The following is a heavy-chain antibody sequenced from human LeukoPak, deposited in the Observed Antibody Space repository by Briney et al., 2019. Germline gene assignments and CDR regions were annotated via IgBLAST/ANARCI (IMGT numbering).Heavy chain of an antibody. V-gene: IGHV3-23*01. D-gene: IGHD3-9*01. CDR3: AREGAYYDITH. Sequence: PGGSLRLSCEASGFTFSHFVLSWVRQAPGKGLGWVSGISGSGGTTYYADSVTGRFTISRDNSKNTLYLQMNSLRAEDTAVYYCAREGAYYDITHWGQGTLVTVSS. J-gene: IGHJ4*02. CDR2: ISGSGGTT. CDR1: GFTFSHFV.